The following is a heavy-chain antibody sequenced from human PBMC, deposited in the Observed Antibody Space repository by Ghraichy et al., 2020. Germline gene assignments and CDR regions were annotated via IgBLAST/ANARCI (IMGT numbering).Heavy chain of an antibody. CDR3: ARAYCGGDCYSYYYMDV. D-gene: IGHD2-21*01. CDR2: IYYSGST. J-gene: IGHJ6*03. V-gene: IGHV4-59*01. Sequence: SETLSLTCTVSGGSISSYYWSWIRQPPGKGLEWIGYIYYSGSTNYNPSLKSRVTISVDTSKNQFSLKLSSVTAADTAVYYCARAYCGGDCYSYYYMDVWGKGTTVTVSS. CDR1: GGSISSYY.